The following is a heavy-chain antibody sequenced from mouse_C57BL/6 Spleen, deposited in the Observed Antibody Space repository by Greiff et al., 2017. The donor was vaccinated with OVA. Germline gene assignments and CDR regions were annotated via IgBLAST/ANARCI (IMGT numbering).Heavy chain of an antibody. CDR1: GYTFTSYW. CDR2: IHPSDSDT. CDR3: AISGYSFYAMDD. D-gene: IGHD2-12*01. Sequence: QVHVKQPGAELVKPGASVKVSCKASGYTFTSYWMHWVKQRPGQGLEWIGRIHPSDSDTNYNQKFKGKATLTVDKSSSTAYMQLSSLTSEDSAVYYCAISGYSFYAMDDWGQGTSVTVSS. V-gene: IGHV1-74*01. J-gene: IGHJ4*01.